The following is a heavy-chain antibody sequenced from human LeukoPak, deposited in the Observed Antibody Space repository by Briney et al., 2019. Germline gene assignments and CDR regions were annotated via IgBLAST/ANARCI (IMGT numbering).Heavy chain of an antibody. CDR1: GFTFSDYY. V-gene: IGHV3-11*01. Sequence: GGSLRLPCAASGFTFSDYYMSWIRQAPGKGLEWVSYISSSGSTVYYADSVKGRFTISRDNAKNSLYLQMNSLRAEDTAVYHCAKRYCSRTSCTGPYYYNVMDVWGQGTTATVSS. CDR2: ISSSGSTV. CDR3: AKRYCSRTSCTGPYYYNVMDV. J-gene: IGHJ6*02. D-gene: IGHD2-2*01.